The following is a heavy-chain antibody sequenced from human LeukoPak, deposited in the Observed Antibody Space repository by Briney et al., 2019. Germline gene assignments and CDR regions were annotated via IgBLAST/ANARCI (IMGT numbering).Heavy chain of an antibody. CDR1: GFTFSNYA. CDR3: AKGQETESRLDS. Sequence: PGGSLRLSCAASGFTFSNYAMNWVRQAPGKGLEWVSGIRHSDGNTYYADSVKGRFTISSDKSKNILFLQMNSLRAEDTALYYCAKGQETESRLDSWGQGTLVTVSS. D-gene: IGHD1-1*01. J-gene: IGHJ4*02. CDR2: IRHSDGNT. V-gene: IGHV3-23*01.